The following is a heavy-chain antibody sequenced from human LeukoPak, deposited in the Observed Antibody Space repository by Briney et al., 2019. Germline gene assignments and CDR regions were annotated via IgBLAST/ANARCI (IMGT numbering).Heavy chain of an antibody. CDR3: ASGPSDLGSSSQY. Sequence: ASVKVSCKASGYTFTSYDINWVRQATGQGLEWMGWMNPNSGNTGYAQKFQGRVTMTRDTSISTAYMELSRLISDDTAVYFCASGPSDLGSSSQYWGQGTLVTVSS. J-gene: IGHJ4*02. V-gene: IGHV1-8*01. D-gene: IGHD6-6*01. CDR1: GYTFTSYD. CDR2: MNPNSGNT.